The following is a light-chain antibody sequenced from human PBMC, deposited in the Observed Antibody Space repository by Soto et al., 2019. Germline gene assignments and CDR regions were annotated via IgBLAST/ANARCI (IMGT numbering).Light chain of an antibody. CDR1: QSVTST. V-gene: IGKV3D-15*01. J-gene: IGKJ5*01. Sequence: TQSPGTLSLSPGERATLSCRAVQSVTSTYMAWYQQKPGQAPRLLIYATSFRATGIPDRFRGSGSGTDFTLTISSLQSEDSAVYFCQQYNNWPFSFGQGTRLEIK. CDR3: QQYNNWPFS. CDR2: ATS.